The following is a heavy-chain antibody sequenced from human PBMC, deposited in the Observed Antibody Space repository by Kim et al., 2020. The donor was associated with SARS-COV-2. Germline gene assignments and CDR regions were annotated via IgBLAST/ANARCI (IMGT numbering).Heavy chain of an antibody. Sequence: GGSLRLSCAASGFTFSSYAMHWVRQAPGKGLEWVAVISYDGSNKYYADSVKGRFTISRDNSKNTLYLQMNSLRAEDTAVYYCARDVCYDILTGYCHFDYWGQGTLVTVSS. D-gene: IGHD3-9*01. V-gene: IGHV3-30*04. CDR1: GFTFSSYA. J-gene: IGHJ4*02. CDR2: ISYDGSNK. CDR3: ARDVCYDILTGYCHFDY.